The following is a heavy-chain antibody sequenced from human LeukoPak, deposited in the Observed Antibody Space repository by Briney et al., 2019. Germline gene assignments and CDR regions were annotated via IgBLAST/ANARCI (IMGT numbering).Heavy chain of an antibody. V-gene: IGHV1-2*02. CDR1: GYTFTGYY. Sequence: VASVKVSCKAAGYTFTGYYIHCARQAPGQGLQWMGWINPNRGDTTSAQKLHGRVTLTTDTSITTAYMELSSLTSDDTAVYFCARAGPLYTGAYLAYWGQGTLVTVSS. CDR3: ARAGPLYTGAYLAY. D-gene: IGHD7-27*01. J-gene: IGHJ4*02. CDR2: INPNRGDT.